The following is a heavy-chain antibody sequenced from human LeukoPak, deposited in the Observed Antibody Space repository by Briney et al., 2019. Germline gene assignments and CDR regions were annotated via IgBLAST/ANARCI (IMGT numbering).Heavy chain of an antibody. CDR3: AKDRRYYYGSGPPSVFGEFDY. CDR1: GFTFSSYA. Sequence: GGSLRLSCAASGFTFSSYAMSWVRQAPGKGLEWVSAISGSGGSTYYADSVKGRFTISRDNSKNTLYLQMNSLRAEDTAVYYCAKDRRYYYGSGPPSVFGEFDYWGQGTLVTVSS. V-gene: IGHV3-23*01. D-gene: IGHD3-10*01. CDR2: ISGSGGST. J-gene: IGHJ4*02.